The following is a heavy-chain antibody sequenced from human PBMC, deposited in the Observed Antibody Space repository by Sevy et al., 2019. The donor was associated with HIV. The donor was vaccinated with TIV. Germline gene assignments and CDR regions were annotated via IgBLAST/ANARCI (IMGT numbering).Heavy chain of an antibody. CDR1: GFNFRSAP. CDR3: AKALNPALESMIEVIFRTLKGFDV. V-gene: IGHV3-23*01. Sequence: GGSLRLSCAASGFNFRSAPMSWVRQAPGKGLEWVSVISGTGSSTYYADSVKGRFTISRDNSKNTLYLQMNSLRADDTAVYYCAKALNPALESMIEVIFRTLKGFDVWGQGTMVTVSS. D-gene: IGHD3-22*01. CDR2: ISGTGSST. J-gene: IGHJ3*01.